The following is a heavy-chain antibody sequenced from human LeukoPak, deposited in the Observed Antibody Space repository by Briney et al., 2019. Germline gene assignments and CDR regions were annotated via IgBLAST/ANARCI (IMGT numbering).Heavy chain of an antibody. V-gene: IGHV3-21*01. CDR2: ISSSSSYI. CDR3: ARVPRPKTNYYDSSGYYIGGSLGY. Sequence: GGSLRLSCAASGFTFSSYSMNWVRQAPGKGLEWVSSISSSSSYIYYADSVKGRFTISKDNAKNSLYLQMNSLRAEDTAVYYCARVPRPKTNYYDSSGYYIGGSLGYWGQGTLVTVSS. D-gene: IGHD3-22*01. CDR1: GFTFSSYS. J-gene: IGHJ4*02.